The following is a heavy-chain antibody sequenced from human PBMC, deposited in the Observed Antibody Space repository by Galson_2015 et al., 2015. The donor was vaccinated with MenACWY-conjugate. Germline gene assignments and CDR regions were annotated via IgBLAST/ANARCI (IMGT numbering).Heavy chain of an antibody. CDR3: ARIIHDGLDY. Sequence: SLRLSCAASGSTFSNYGMSWVRQAPGKGLEWVSGISGNGAKTYYASSVKGRFTISKDNAENSLYLQMNSLRAEDTAIYYCARIIHDGLDYWGQGTLVTVSS. J-gene: IGHJ4*02. CDR1: GSTFSNYG. D-gene: IGHD1-1*01. CDR2: ISGNGAKT. V-gene: IGHV3-23*01.